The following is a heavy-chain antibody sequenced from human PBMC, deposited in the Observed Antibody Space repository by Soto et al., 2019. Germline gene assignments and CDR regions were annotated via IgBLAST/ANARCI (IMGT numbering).Heavy chain of an antibody. D-gene: IGHD3-3*01. CDR1: GYSFTSYL. Sequence: GESLKISCKGSGYSFTSYLIGWVRQMPGKGLEWMGIIYPGDSDTRYSPSFQGQVTISADKSISTAYLQWSSLKASDTAMYYCATLSHYTIFGVVIIRQFYYWGQGTLVTVSS. J-gene: IGHJ4*02. CDR3: ATLSHYTIFGVVIIRQFYY. CDR2: IYPGDSDT. V-gene: IGHV5-51*01.